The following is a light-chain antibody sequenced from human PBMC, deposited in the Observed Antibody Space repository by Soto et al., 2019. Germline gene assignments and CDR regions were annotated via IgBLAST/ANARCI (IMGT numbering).Light chain of an antibody. CDR3: QQRSNWPPIT. Sequence: ESVLSQSPATLSLTPEERATLSCRASQSISSYLAWYQQKPGQAPRLLIYDASNRATGIPARFSGSGSGTDFTLTISSLEPEDFAVYYCQQRSNWPPITFGQGTRLEIK. V-gene: IGKV3-11*01. CDR2: DAS. CDR1: QSISSY. J-gene: IGKJ5*01.